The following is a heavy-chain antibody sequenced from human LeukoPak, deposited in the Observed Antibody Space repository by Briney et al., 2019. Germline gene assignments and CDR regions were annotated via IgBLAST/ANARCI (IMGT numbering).Heavy chain of an antibody. CDR2: INPSGGST. CDR1: GYTFTSYY. J-gene: IGHJ4*02. CDR3: ASDGPGVSSGYSRAYYFDY. Sequence: GASVKVSCKASGYTFTSYYMHWVRQAPGQGLEWMGIINPSGGSTSCAQKFQGRVTMTRDMSTSTVYMELSSLRSEDTAVYYCASDGPGVSSGYSRAYYFDYWGQGTLVTVSS. D-gene: IGHD3-22*01. V-gene: IGHV1-46*01.